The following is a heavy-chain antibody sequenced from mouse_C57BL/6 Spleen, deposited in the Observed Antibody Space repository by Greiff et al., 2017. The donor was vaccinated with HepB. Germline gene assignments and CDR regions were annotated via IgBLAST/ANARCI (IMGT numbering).Heavy chain of an antibody. D-gene: IGHD1-1*01. CDR3: SRNDYYGSSVYAMDY. V-gene: IGHV5-17*01. CDR2: ISSGSSTI. J-gene: IGHJ4*01. Sequence: EVKLMESGGGLVKPGGSLKLSCAASGFTFSDYGMHWVRQAPEKGLEWVAYISSGSSTIYYADTVKGRFTISRDNDKNTLFLQMTSLRSEDTAMYYCSRNDYYGSSVYAMDYWGQGTSVTVSS. CDR1: GFTFSDYG.